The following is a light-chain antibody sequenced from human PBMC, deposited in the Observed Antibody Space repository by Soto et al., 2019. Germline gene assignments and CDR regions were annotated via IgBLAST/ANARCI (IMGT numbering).Light chain of an antibody. CDR3: SSYTSSSTYV. CDR2: DVS. J-gene: IGLJ1*01. CDR1: NSDVGGYNY. V-gene: IGLV2-14*01. Sequence: QSALTQPASVXGSPGQSITISCTGTNSDVGGYNYVSWYQQHPGKAPKLMIYDVSNRPSGVSNRFSGSKSGNTASLTISGLQAEDEADYYCSSYTSSSTYVFGTGTKVTVL.